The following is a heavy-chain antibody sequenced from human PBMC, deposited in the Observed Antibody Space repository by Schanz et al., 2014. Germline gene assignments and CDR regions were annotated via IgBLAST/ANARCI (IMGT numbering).Heavy chain of an antibody. V-gene: IGHV3-13*05. CDR3: ARDRWDWNNAFDI. Sequence: EVQLVESGGGLVQPGGSLRLSCAASGFTFSNYDMHWVRQAIGKGLEWVSGIGPASDPYYAGSVKGRFTISRDNAKNSLYLQMNSLRAEDTAVYYCARDRWDWNNAFDIWGQGTMVTVSS. CDR2: IGPASDP. CDR1: GFTFSNYD. J-gene: IGHJ3*02. D-gene: IGHD1-1*01.